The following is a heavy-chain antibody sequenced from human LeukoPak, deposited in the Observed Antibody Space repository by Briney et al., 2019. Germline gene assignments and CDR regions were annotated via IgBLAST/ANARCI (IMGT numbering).Heavy chain of an antibody. D-gene: IGHD6-19*01. CDR1: RFTFSSYA. CDR2: ISGSGGST. J-gene: IGHJ4*02. CDR3: ATPRSGWWDFDY. Sequence: PGGSLRLSCAASRFTFSSYAMSWVRQAPGKGLEWVSGISGSGGSTYYADSVKGRFTISRDNSQNTLYLQMNSLRAEDTAVYYCATPRSGWWDFDYWGQGTLVTVFS. V-gene: IGHV3-23*01.